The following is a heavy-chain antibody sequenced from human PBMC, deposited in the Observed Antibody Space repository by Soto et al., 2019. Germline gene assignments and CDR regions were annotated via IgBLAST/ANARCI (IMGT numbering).Heavy chain of an antibody. CDR2: IYHSGGS. CDR1: GGSISIDDYF. J-gene: IGHJ6*02. V-gene: IGHV4-30-4*01. Sequence: SSETLSLTCTVSGGSISIDDYFWSWVRQPPGKGLDWIGYIYHSGGSYYNPSLQDRVTISLDTSKNHFSLKLMSVTAADTAVYYCARASAGRGNGLDVWGQGTTVTVSS. CDR3: ARASAGRGNGLDV. D-gene: IGHD3-16*01.